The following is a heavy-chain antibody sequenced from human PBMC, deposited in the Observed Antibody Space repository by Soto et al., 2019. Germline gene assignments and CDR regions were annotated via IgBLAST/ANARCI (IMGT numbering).Heavy chain of an antibody. CDR2: IYYSGTT. CDR1: GYSISSSNW. D-gene: IGHD2-15*01. J-gene: IGHJ4*02. CDR3: ARHYCSGGSCRSYFDY. V-gene: IGHV4-28*01. Sequence: SETLSLTCAVSGYSISSSNWWGWIRQPPGKGLEWIGYIYYSGTTYYNPSLKSRVTMSVDTSKNQFSLKLSSVTAADTAVYYCARHYCSGGSCRSYFDYWGQGTLVTVSS.